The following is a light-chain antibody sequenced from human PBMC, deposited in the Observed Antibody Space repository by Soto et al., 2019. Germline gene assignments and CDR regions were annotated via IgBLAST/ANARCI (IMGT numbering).Light chain of an antibody. V-gene: IGKV3-20*01. CDR2: GTS. J-gene: IGKJ1*01. Sequence: EVVLTQSPGTLSLSPGERATLSCRASQSVSSSYLAWYQQKPGQAPRLLIYGTSSRATGIPDRFSGSGSGTDFTLTISRLEPEDFVVYYCQQYGSSSWTFGQGTKVDLK. CDR1: QSVSSSY. CDR3: QQYGSSSWT.